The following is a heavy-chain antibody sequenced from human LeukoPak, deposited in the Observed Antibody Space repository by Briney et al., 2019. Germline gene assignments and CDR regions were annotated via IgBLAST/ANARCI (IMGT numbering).Heavy chain of an antibody. J-gene: IGHJ3*02. CDR3: ARDACSGGSCYLWASDI. D-gene: IGHD2-15*01. V-gene: IGHV3-21*01. CDR1: GFTFSSYS. Sequence: GGPLRLSCAASGFTFSSYSMNWVRQAPGKGLEWVSSISASSTYIYYADSVKGRFTISRDNAKNSLYLQMNSLRAEDTAVYYCARDACSGGSCYLWASDIWGQGTMVTVSS. CDR2: ISASSTYI.